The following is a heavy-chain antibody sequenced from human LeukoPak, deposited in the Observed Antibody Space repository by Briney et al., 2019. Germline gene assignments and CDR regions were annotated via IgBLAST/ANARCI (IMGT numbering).Heavy chain of an antibody. CDR2: INHSGST. Sequence: SETLSLTCAVYGGSFSGYYWSWIRQPPGKGLEWIGEINHSGSTNYNPSLKSRVTISVDTSKNQFSLKLSSVTAADTAVYYCARFSAYGDYVPWGQGTLVTVSS. CDR1: GGSFSGYY. V-gene: IGHV4-34*01. D-gene: IGHD4-17*01. CDR3: ARFSAYGDYVP. J-gene: IGHJ5*02.